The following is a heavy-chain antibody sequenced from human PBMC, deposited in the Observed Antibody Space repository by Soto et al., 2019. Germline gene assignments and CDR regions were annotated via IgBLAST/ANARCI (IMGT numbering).Heavy chain of an antibody. V-gene: IGHV1-69*13. J-gene: IGHJ4*02. Sequence: SVKVSCKASRGTFSSYAISWVRQAPGQGLEWMGGIIPIFGTANYAQKFQGRVTVTADESTSTAYMELSSLRSEDTAVYYCARDGDGYNKFDYWGQGTPVTVSS. CDR1: RGTFSSYA. D-gene: IGHD5-12*01. CDR2: IIPIFGTA. CDR3: ARDGDGYNKFDY.